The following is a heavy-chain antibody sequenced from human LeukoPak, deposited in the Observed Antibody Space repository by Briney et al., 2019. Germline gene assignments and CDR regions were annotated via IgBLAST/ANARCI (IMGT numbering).Heavy chain of an antibody. CDR1: GFIVSGFG. CDR3: VKRVTCSSTTCYGFDS. D-gene: IGHD2-2*01. V-gene: IGHV3-23*01. Sequence: PGGSLRLSCAASGFIVSGFGRRSVRQAPGKGLEWVSAISGSGRSTYYADSVKGRFTISSDTSKNPLYLQMNSLTAEETALYYCVKRVTCSSTTCYGFDSWGQGTLVTVSS. J-gene: IGHJ4*02. CDR2: ISGSGRST.